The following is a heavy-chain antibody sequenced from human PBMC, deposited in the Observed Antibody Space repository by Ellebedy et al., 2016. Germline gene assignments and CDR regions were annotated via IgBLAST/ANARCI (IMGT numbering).Heavy chain of an antibody. V-gene: IGHV1-8*01. CDR1: GYTFTSYD. J-gene: IGHJ4*02. D-gene: IGHD4-11*01. CDR2: MNPNSGNT. CDR3: ARGFDTLQWDY. Sequence: ASVKVSXXASGYTFTSYDINWVRQATGQGLEWMGWMNPNSGNTGYAQKFQGRVTMTRNTSISTAYMELSSLRSDDTAVYYCARGFDTLQWDYWGQGTLVTVSS.